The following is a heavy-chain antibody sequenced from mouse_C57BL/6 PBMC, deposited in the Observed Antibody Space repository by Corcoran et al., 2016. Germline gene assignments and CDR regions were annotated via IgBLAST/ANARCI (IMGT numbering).Heavy chain of an antibody. D-gene: IGHD2-3*01. J-gene: IGHJ4*01. CDR3: ARDIYDGYLVDY. CDR1: GYSITSGYS. V-gene: IGHV3-6*01. CDR2: ISYDGSN. Sequence: DVQLQESGPGLVTPSQSLSLTCSVTGYSITSGYSWNWIRQFPGNKLEWMGYISYDGSNNYNPSLKNRISSTRDTSKNQFFLKLNSVTTEDTATYYCARDIYDGYLVDYWGQGSSVTVSS.